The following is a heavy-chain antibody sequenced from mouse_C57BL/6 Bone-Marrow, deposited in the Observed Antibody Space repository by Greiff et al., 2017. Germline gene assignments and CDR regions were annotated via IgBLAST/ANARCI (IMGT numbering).Heavy chain of an antibody. Sequence: EVQVVESGGGLVQPGGSLSLSCAASGFTFTDYYMSWVRQPPGKALEWLGFIRNKANGYTTEYSASVKGRFTISRDNSKSILYLQMNALRAEDSATYYCARYGGGYYKYFDVWGTGTTVTVSS. CDR3: ARYGGGYYKYFDV. J-gene: IGHJ1*03. D-gene: IGHD2-3*01. CDR2: IRNKANGYTT. CDR1: GFTFTDYY. V-gene: IGHV7-3*01.